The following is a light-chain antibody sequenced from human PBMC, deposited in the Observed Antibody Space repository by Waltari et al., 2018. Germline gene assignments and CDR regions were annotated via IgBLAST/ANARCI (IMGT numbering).Light chain of an antibody. CDR3: QHLNNYPFT. CDR2: AAS. Sequence: DIQLTQSPSFLSASVGDRVTITCRASQGISSYLAWYQQKPGKAPKLLIYAASILQSGVPSRCSGSGSGTEFTLTISSLQPEDVATYYCQHLNNYPFTFGPGTKVDIK. J-gene: IGKJ3*01. CDR1: QGISSY. V-gene: IGKV1-9*01.